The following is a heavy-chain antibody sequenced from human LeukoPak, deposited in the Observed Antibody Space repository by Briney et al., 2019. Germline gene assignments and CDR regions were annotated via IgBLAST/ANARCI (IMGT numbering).Heavy chain of an antibody. Sequence: GGSLRLSCAGSELTFSFYAMTWVRQAPGKGLEWVSTFSTSGGRTYYADSVKGRFTISRDNSKNTLYLQMNSLRAEDTAIYYCAKILRPAAIRGDFDHWGQGTLVTVSS. CDR1: ELTFSFYA. J-gene: IGHJ4*02. CDR2: FSTSGGRT. V-gene: IGHV3-23*01. CDR3: AKILRPAAIRGDFDH. D-gene: IGHD2-2*02.